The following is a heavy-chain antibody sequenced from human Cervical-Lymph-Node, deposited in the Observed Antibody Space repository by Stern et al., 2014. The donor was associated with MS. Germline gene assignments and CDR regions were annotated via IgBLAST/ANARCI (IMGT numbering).Heavy chain of an antibody. CDR2: TPTDGGTT. CDR1: GFTFSSYW. J-gene: IGHJ4*02. V-gene: IGHV3-74*01. Sequence: EVQLLESRGGLVQPGGSLRLSCAASGFTFSSYWLHWFRHAPGKGLVWVSRTPTDGGTTNYADSVKGRFTISRDNAENTLYLQMNSLRAEDTAVYDCARDSSGRDDFWGQGTLVTVSS. D-gene: IGHD6-25*01. CDR3: ARDSSGRDDF.